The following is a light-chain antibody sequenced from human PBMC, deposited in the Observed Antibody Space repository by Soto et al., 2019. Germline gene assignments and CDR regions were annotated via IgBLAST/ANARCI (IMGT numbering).Light chain of an antibody. CDR3: QQYNNWSPIT. CDR2: GAS. Sequence: EIVMTQSPATLSVSPGERATLSCRASQSVSSNLAWYQQKPGQAPRLLIYGASTRATGIPARFSGSGSGTEVTLTISSLQSEDFAFYYCQQYNNWSPITFGGGTKVEIK. V-gene: IGKV3-15*01. CDR1: QSVSSN. J-gene: IGKJ4*01.